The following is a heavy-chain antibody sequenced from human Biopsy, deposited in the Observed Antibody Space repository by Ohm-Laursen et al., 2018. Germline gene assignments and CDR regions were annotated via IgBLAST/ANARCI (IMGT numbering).Heavy chain of an antibody. CDR2: ISSTSDYI. Sequence: GSLRLSCTASGFTFSDHYMEWVRQAPGRGLEWVSSISSTSDYIYYADSVKGRFTISRDSTKNSLYLQMNSVRAEDTAVYYCARDYDFWSGYYDYQQSGMDVWGQGTTVTVSS. CDR1: GFTFSDHY. CDR3: ARDYDFWSGYYDYQQSGMDV. V-gene: IGHV3-21*01. D-gene: IGHD3-3*01. J-gene: IGHJ6*02.